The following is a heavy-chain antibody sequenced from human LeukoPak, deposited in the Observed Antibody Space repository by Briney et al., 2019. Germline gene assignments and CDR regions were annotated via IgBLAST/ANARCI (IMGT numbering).Heavy chain of an antibody. D-gene: IGHD5-12*01. J-gene: IGHJ4*02. Sequence: GGSLRLSCAASGFTFSGSAMHWVRQASGKGLEWVGRIRSKANSYATAYAASVKGRFTISRDDSKNTAYLQMSSLKTEDTAVYYCIRQGGGYDSFEYWGQGTLVTVSS. CDR1: GFTFSGSA. CDR2: IRSKANSYAT. CDR3: IRQGGGYDSFEY. V-gene: IGHV3-73*01.